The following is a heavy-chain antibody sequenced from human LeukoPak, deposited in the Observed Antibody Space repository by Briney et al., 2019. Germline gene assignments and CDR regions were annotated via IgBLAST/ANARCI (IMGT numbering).Heavy chain of an antibody. J-gene: IGHJ4*02. CDR2: ISWNSGSI. D-gene: IGHD3-16*01. CDR1: GFTFDDYA. CDR3: AKDKGALTDYYFDY. Sequence: PGRSLRLSCAASGFTFDDYAMDWVRQAPGKGLEWVSGISWNSGSIGYADSVKGRFTISRDNAKNSLYLQMNSLRAEDTALYYCAKDKGALTDYYFDYWGQGTLVTVSS. V-gene: IGHV3-9*01.